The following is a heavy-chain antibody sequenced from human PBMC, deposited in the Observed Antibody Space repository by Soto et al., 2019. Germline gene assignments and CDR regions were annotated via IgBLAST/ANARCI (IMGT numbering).Heavy chain of an antibody. Sequence: QVQLVESGGGVVQPGGSLRLSCATSGFTLSTYAIQWVRQAPGKGLESVALISYDGGNEYYADSVKGRFTIFKDTSENTVFLEMTSLKVDDTAVYFCVRNQHADSAHDPFDHWGQGTLVSVST. CDR2: ISYDGGNE. J-gene: IGHJ4*02. CDR3: VRNQHADSAHDPFDH. CDR1: GFTLSTYA. V-gene: IGHV3-30-3*01. D-gene: IGHD5-12*01.